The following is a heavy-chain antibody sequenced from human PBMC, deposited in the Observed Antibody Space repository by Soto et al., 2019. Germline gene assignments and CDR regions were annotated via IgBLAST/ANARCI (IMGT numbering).Heavy chain of an antibody. D-gene: IGHD4-17*01. Sequence: EVQLLESGGGLVQPGGSLRLSCAVSGFTFSSYAMSWVRQAPGKGLEWVSAISGSGGSTYYADSVKGRFTISRDNSKNTLYLQMNSLRAEDTAVYYCAKDLDGDYGPTSSSFDYWGQGTLVTVSS. CDR3: AKDLDGDYGPTSSSFDY. CDR2: ISGSGGST. CDR1: GFTFSSYA. J-gene: IGHJ4*02. V-gene: IGHV3-23*01.